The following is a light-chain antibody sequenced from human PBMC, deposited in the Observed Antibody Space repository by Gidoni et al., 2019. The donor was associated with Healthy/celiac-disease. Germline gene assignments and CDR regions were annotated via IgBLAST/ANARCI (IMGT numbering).Light chain of an antibody. J-gene: IGLJ3*02. CDR1: ALPKQY. CDR2: KDS. Sequence: SYQLTQPPSVSVSQGQTARITCSGDALPKQYAYWYQQKPGQAPVLVIYKDSERPSGIPERFSGSSSGTTVTLTISGVQAEDEADYYCQSADSSGSPEFGGGTKLTVL. CDR3: QSADSSGSPE. V-gene: IGLV3-25*03.